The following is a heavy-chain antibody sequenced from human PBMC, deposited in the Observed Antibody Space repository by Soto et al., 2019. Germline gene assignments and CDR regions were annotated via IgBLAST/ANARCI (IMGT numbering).Heavy chain of an antibody. CDR3: AAVLTHGPRVGAFDI. J-gene: IGHJ3*02. D-gene: IGHD6-19*01. CDR1: FRSHD. Sequence: FRSHDMHGVRQVTGKGLEWVSGIDSAGDAKYLASVKGRFTISRDNSKNTLYLQMSSLRSEDTAVYYCAAVLTHGPRVGAFDIWGQGTMVTVSS. V-gene: IGHV3-13*01. CDR2: IDSAGDA.